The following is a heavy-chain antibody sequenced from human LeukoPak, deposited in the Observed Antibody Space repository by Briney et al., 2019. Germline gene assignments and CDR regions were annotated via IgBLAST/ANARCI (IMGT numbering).Heavy chain of an antibody. V-gene: IGHV3-33*06. Sequence: PGGSLRLSCAASGFTFSHYAMHWVRQAPGKGLEWVAVIWYDGTNKYYADYVKGRFTISRDNSKNTLYLQMTSLTAEDTAVYYCAKDGCSGGSCPRGFDPWGQGTLVTVSS. CDR1: GFTFSHYA. CDR2: IWYDGTNK. D-gene: IGHD2-15*01. J-gene: IGHJ5*02. CDR3: AKDGCSGGSCPRGFDP.